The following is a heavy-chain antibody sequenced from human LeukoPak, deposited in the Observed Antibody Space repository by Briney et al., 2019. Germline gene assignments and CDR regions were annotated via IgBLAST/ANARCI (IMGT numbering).Heavy chain of an antibody. CDR1: GFTFSSYW. Sequence: PGGSLRLSCAASGFTFSSYWMHWVRQAPGKGLVWFSRINSDGSTTNYADSVKGRFTISRDNAKNTLYLQMNSLRAEDTAVYYCARGGFRAYYCDSWGQGTLVTVSS. J-gene: IGHJ4*02. CDR3: ARGGFRAYYCDS. V-gene: IGHV3-74*01. CDR2: INSDGSTT. D-gene: IGHD3-10*01.